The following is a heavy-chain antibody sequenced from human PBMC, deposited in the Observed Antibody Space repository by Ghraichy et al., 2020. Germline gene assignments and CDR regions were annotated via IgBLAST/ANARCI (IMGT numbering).Heavy chain of an antibody. V-gene: IGHV3-30*02. CDR2: IQYDGNPK. CDR1: GFTFSNYG. Sequence: GGSLRLSCAASGFTFSNYGIHWVRQAPGKGLEWVAFIQYDGNPKLYADSVRGRFTISRDNSKNTLYLQMNSLRIEDTAVYYCAKVACVRGGECNGDFWGQGTLVTVSS. D-gene: IGHD2-21*01. J-gene: IGHJ4*02. CDR3: AKVACVRGGECNGDF.